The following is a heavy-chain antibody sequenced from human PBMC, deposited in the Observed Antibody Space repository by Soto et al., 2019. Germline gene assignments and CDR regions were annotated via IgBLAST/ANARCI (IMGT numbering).Heavy chain of an antibody. CDR1: GLSLNNYA. V-gene: IGHV3-23*01. CDR3: LDWRAGGPVNLYH. J-gene: IGHJ5*02. Sequence: EVQILESGGDLVQPGGSLRLSCVVSGLSLNNYAIAWVRHAPGKGLEFVSTIDVLDGAWYSDSVRGRLAISRDVSRNPVSLQMSTLRVEDTAIYFFLDWRAGGPVNLYHWGPGTRVTVSS. CDR2: IDVLDGA. D-gene: IGHD3-3*01.